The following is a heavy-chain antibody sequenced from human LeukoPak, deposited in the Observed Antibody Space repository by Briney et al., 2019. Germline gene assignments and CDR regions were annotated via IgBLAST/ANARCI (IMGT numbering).Heavy chain of an antibody. CDR1: GFTFSTSA. D-gene: IGHD6-13*01. Sequence: GGSLRLSCAASGFTFSTSAMNWVRQAPGRGLEWVSSISPTGGAIFYADSVKGRFTISRDNAKNSLYLQMNSLRAEDTAVYYCARQKVYGITEAGPAISYYYYYMDVWGKGTTVTISS. J-gene: IGHJ6*03. V-gene: IGHV3-48*01. CDR2: ISPTGGAI. CDR3: ARQKVYGITEAGPAISYYYYYMDV.